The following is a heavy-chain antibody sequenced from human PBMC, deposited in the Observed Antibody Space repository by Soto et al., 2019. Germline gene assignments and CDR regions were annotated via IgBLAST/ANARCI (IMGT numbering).Heavy chain of an antibody. CDR3: ARELIIAAANHPRSGGMDV. Sequence: PGGSLRLSCAASGFIFSTYAMHWVRQAPGKGLEWVAVISYDGRNKYYADSVKGRFTISRDNSKNTLYLQMNSLRAEDTAVYYCARELIIAAANHPRSGGMDVWGQGTTVTVSS. J-gene: IGHJ6*02. CDR2: ISYDGRNK. D-gene: IGHD6-13*01. V-gene: IGHV3-30*04. CDR1: GFIFSTYA.